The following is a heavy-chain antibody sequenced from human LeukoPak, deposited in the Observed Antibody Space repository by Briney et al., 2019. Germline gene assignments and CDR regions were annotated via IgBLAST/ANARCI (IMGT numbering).Heavy chain of an antibody. D-gene: IGHD3-10*01. CDR3: ARHWSGSGSYYNAGAFDI. Sequence: GESLKISCKGSGYSFTSYWIGWVRQMPGKGLEWMGRIDPSDSYTNYSPSFQGHVTISADKSISTAYLQWSSLKASDTAMYYCARHWSGSGSYYNAGAFDIWGQGTMVTVSS. CDR2: IDPSDSYT. CDR1: GYSFTSYW. V-gene: IGHV5-10-1*01. J-gene: IGHJ3*02.